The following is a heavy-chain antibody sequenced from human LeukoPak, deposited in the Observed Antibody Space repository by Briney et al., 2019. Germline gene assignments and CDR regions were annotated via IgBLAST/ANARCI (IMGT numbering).Heavy chain of an antibody. D-gene: IGHD4-17*01. CDR2: ISTDGYTT. V-gene: IGHV3-74*01. J-gene: IGHJ6*02. Sequence: GGSLRLSCAASGLASSAYKMHWVRQAPRKGLVWVSRISTDGYTTDYADFVQGRFTASRDNTKNTWSLEMNSLRAEDTAAYYCARAHPGYGEHYYFYGMDVWGQGTTVTVSS. CDR3: ARAHPGYGEHYYFYGMDV. CDR1: GLASSAYK.